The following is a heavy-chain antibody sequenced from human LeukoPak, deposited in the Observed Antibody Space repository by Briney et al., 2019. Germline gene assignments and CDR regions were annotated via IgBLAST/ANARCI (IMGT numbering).Heavy chain of an antibody. CDR1: GGSISGYY. CDR2: IYTSGST. D-gene: IGHD1-1*01. Sequence: SETLSLTCTVSGGSISGYYWSWIRQPAGKGLEWIGRIYTSGSTNYNPSLKSRVTMSVDTSKNQFSLKLSSVTAADTAVYYCARDIRQDTYYYYGMDVWGQGTTVTVSS. J-gene: IGHJ6*02. CDR3: ARDIRQDTYYYYGMDV. V-gene: IGHV4-4*07.